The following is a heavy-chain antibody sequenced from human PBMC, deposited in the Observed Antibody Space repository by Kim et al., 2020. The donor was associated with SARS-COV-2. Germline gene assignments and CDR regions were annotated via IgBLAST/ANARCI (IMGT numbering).Heavy chain of an antibody. CDR2: ISYDGSNK. CDR3: VKEVVDQAFDI. CDR1: GFTFSSYG. Sequence: GESLRLSCAASGFTFSSYGMHWVRQAPGKGLEWVAVISYDGSNKYYADSVKGRFTISRDNSKNTLYLQMNSLRAEETAVYYCVKEVVDQAFDIWGQGTM. J-gene: IGHJ3*02. V-gene: IGHV3-30*18. D-gene: IGHD2-2*01.